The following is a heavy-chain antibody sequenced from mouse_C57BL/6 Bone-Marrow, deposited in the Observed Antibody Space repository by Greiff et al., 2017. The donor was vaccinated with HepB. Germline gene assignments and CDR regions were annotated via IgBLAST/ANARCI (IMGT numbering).Heavy chain of an antibody. CDR1: GYTFTSYW. J-gene: IGHJ2*01. CDR2: IDPSDSYT. V-gene: IGHV1-59*01. Sequence: QVQLQQPGAELVRPGTSVKLSCKASGYTFTSYWMHWVKQRPGQGLEWIGVIDPSDSYTNYNQKFKGKATLTIDTSSSTAYMQLSSLTSEDSAVYYCARCYGSSYFDYWGQGTTLTVSS. D-gene: IGHD1-1*01. CDR3: ARCYGSSYFDY.